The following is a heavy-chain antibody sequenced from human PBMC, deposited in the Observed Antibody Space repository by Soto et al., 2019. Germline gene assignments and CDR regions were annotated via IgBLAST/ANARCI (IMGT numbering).Heavy chain of an antibody. J-gene: IGHJ4*02. D-gene: IGHD1-20*01. V-gene: IGHV3-23*01. CDR2: ISGSGGST. Sequence: PGGSLRLSCAASVFTFSSYAMSWVRQAPGKGLEWVSAISGSGGSTYYADSVKGRFTISIDKANNTLSLQMNSLRVEDSALYYCARSSNWKYFFDSWGQGTLVTVSS. CDR1: VFTFSSYA. CDR3: ARSSNWKYFFDS.